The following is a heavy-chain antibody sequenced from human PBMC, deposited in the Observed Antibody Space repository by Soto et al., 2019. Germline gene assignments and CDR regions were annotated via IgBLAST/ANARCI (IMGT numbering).Heavy chain of an antibody. J-gene: IGHJ5*02. Sequence: EVQLVESGGGLVKPGGSLRLSCAASGFTFSNAWMSWVRQAPGKGLEWVGRIKSKTDGGTTDYAAPVKGRFTISRDDSKNTRYLQMNSLKTEDTAVYYCTTDPHIVVVPAARRDWFDPWGQGTLVTVSS. V-gene: IGHV3-15*01. CDR2: IKSKTDGGTT. D-gene: IGHD2-2*01. CDR1: GFTFSNAW. CDR3: TTDPHIVVVPAARRDWFDP.